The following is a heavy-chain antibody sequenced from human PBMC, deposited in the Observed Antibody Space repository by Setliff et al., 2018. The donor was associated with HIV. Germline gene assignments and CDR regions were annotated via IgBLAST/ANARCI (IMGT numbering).Heavy chain of an antibody. J-gene: IGHJ4*02. CDR2: ISPDNGNR. Sequence: ASVKVSCKSSGYTFTDYFMHWVRQAPGQGLEWMGWISPDNGNRRILRRFQGRVTMTRHTSINTAYMELSGLTSDDTAVYYCARQLSNSFDYWGQGTLVTVSS. CDR1: GYTFTDYF. CDR3: ARQLSNSFDY. V-gene: IGHV1-2*02. D-gene: IGHD1-1*01.